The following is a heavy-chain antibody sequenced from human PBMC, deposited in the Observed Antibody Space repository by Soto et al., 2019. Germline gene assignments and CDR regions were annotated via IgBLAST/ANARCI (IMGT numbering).Heavy chain of an antibody. CDR2: ISSNGGST. D-gene: IGHD3-10*01. Sequence: PGGSLRLSCAASGFTFSDYYMSWIRQAPGKGLEWVSGISSNGGSTYYADSLKGRFTISRDNSKNTLYLQMSSLRAEDTAVYYCVKDGLRYYGSGPYLDYWGQGTLVTVSS. CDR1: GFTFSDYY. CDR3: VKDGLRYYGSGPYLDY. J-gene: IGHJ4*02. V-gene: IGHV3-64D*06.